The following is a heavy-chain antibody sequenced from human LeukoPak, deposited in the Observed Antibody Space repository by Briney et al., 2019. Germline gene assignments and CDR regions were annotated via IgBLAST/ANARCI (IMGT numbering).Heavy chain of an antibody. V-gene: IGHV1-18*01. Sequence: ASVKVSCKASGYTFTSYGISWVRQAPGPGLEWMGWISAYNGNTNYAQKLQGRVTMTTDTSTSTAYMELRSLRSDDTAVYYCARDYYDSSGYYSHTGGYWGQGTLVTVSS. CDR3: ARDYYDSSGYYSHTGGY. J-gene: IGHJ4*02. CDR1: GYTFTSYG. CDR2: ISAYNGNT. D-gene: IGHD3-22*01.